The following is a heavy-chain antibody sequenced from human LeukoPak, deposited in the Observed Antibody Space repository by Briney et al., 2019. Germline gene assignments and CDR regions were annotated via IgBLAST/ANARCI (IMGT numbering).Heavy chain of an antibody. CDR1: GYAFSDFG. CDR3: SRSYYSSSWYYFDH. D-gene: IGHD2-15*01. V-gene: IGHV1-18*01. J-gene: IGHJ4*02. CDR2: IKIGEGNT. Sequence: ASMKVSCKTSGYAFSDFGITWVRQAPGQGPEWMGWIKIGEGNTHYGQKFRDRVSMTRDISSNAAFLEMRNLRPDDTAVYFCSRSYYSSSWYYFDHWGQGTLVTVSS.